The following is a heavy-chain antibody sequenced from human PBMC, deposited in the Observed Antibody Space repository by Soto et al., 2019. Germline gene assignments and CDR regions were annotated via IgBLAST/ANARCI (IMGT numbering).Heavy chain of an antibody. V-gene: IGHV3-23*01. CDR1: GFSFGTYT. CDR3: AKDIGYYDSSGYWHY. J-gene: IGHJ4*02. CDR2: LSDSVGTT. Sequence: GGSLRLSCAVSGFSFGTYTVNWVRQAPGMGLEWVSGLSDSVGTTHYAYSVKGRLTISRDKSKNTLYLQMNSLRAEDTAVYYCAKDIGYYDSSGYWHYWGQGTLVTVSS. D-gene: IGHD3-22*01.